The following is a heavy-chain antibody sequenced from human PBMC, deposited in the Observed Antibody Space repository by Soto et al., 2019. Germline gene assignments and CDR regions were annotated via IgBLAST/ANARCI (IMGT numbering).Heavy chain of an antibody. Sequence: GGSLRLSCTASGFTFNNHAMNWVRLAPGKGLEWVSGISGSGDSTSYGASVKGRFTISRDNSKNTLYLQMNSLRAEDTAVYYCAKVKTIVVVVAAAIFDYWGQGT. CDR1: GFTFNNHA. CDR3: AKVKTIVVVVAAAIFDY. D-gene: IGHD2-15*01. V-gene: IGHV3-23*01. J-gene: IGHJ4*02. CDR2: ISGSGDST.